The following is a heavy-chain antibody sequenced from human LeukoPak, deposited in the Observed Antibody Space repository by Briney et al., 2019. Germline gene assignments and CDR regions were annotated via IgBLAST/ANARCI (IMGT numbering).Heavy chain of an antibody. CDR2: IYPGDSDT. CDR1: GYSFTSYW. Sequence: GESLKISCKGSGYSFTSYWIGWVHQMPGKGLEWMGIIYPGDSDTRYSPSFQGQVTISADESISTAYLQWSSLKASDTAMYYCARYRASAGSYFFDYWGQGTLVTVSS. D-gene: IGHD1-26*01. CDR3: ARYRASAGSYFFDY. V-gene: IGHV5-51*07. J-gene: IGHJ4*02.